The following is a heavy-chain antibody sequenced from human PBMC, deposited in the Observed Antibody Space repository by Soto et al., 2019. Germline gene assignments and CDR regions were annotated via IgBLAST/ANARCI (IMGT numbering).Heavy chain of an antibody. CDR3: VRRSSYDSGGYSDYDY. CDR1: GYSFTSYW. D-gene: IGHD3-22*01. V-gene: IGHV5-51*01. Sequence: GEYLKISCKGSGYSFTSYWIGWVRQMPGKGLEWMGIIYPGDSDTEYSPSFQGQVTISADKSISTAYLQWSSLKASDTAMYYCVRRSSYDSGGYSDYDYWGQGTLVTVSS. J-gene: IGHJ4*02. CDR2: IYPGDSDT.